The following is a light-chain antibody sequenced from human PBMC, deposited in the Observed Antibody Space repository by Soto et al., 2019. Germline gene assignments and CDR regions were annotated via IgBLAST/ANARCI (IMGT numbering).Light chain of an antibody. CDR3: QQYNSYSRT. CDR2: KAS. J-gene: IGKJ1*01. Sequence: DIQITPCPSTLSASVGDRVTIPCRASQSISSWLAWYQQEPGKAPKLLIYKASSLESGVPSRFSGSGSGTEFTLTISSLQPDDFATYYCQQYNSYSRTFGQGTKVDIK. CDR1: QSISSW. V-gene: IGKV1-5*03.